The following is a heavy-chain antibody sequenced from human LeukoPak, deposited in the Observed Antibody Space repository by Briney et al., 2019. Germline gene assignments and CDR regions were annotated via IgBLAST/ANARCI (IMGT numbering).Heavy chain of an antibody. V-gene: IGHV1-2*04. CDR2: INPNSGGT. Sequence: ASVKVSCKASGYTFTGYYMHWVRQAPGQGLEWMGWINPNSGGTNYAQKFQGWVTMTRDTSISTAYMELSRLRSDDTAVYYCARGLLEWSTDTSIGLTYYYYYGTDVRGQGTTVTVSS. CDR1: GYTFTGYY. D-gene: IGHD3-3*01. J-gene: IGHJ6*02. CDR3: ARGLLEWSTDTSIGLTYYYYYGTDV.